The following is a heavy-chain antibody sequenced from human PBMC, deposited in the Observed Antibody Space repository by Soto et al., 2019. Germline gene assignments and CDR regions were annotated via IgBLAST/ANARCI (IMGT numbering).Heavy chain of an antibody. J-gene: IGHJ4*02. V-gene: IGHV4-28*01. CDR2: IYYSGTT. D-gene: IGHD1-26*01. Sequence: QVQLQESGPGLVKPSDTLSLTCAVSGYSISSSNWWGWIRQPPGKGLEWIGYIYYSGTTYYNPSRKSRVIMSVDTCKIQFSLKMTSVTGVDTAVYYCARREIQGPIDYWGQGTLVTVSS. CDR3: ARREIQGPIDY. CDR1: GYSISSSNW.